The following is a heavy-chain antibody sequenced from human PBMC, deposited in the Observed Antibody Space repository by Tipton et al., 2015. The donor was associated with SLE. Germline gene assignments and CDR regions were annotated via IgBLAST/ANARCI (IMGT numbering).Heavy chain of an antibody. V-gene: IGHV1-69*06. CDR3: ATVAVIGNTSGFDH. J-gene: IGHJ4*02. CDR2: ADRLFRKA. CDR1: GGTFSSYT. Sequence: QVQLVQSGPEVKKPGSSVKVSCKASGGTFSSYTFNWVRQAPGQGLEWMGRADRLFRKANYAQKFQGRVTITADKSTSTAYLEVSNLRSDDTAIYYCATVAVIGNTSGFDHWGQGTLVTVSS. D-gene: IGHD1-1*01.